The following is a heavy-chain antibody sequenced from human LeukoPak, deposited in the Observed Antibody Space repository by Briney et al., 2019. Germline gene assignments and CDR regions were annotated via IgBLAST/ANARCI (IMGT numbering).Heavy chain of an antibody. CDR2: IGSDFGA. J-gene: IGHJ4*02. CDR1: GFTFSSNA. CDR3: AKDILRWSFDY. Sequence: GGSLRLSCAASGFTFSSNAMSWVRQAPGKGLEWVSGIGSDFGAHYADSVEGRFTISRDNSRNLLYLQVNNLRAEDTAVYYCAKDILRWSFDYWGQGTLVTVSS. D-gene: IGHD4-23*01. V-gene: IGHV3-23*01.